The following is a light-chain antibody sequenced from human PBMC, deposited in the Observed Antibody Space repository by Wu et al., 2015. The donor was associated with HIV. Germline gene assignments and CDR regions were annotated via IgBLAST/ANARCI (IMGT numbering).Light chain of an antibody. Sequence: IVLTQSPASLSLSPGERVTLSCRASQNVNNYLAWYQQKPGQAPRLLIYDASNRAKGIPTRFTGSGSGTDFSLTISSLEPEDFTIYYCQQRRTWPLTFGQGTRLEIK. CDR2: DAS. V-gene: IGKV3-11*01. CDR1: QNVNNY. J-gene: IGKJ5*01. CDR3: QQRRTWPLT.